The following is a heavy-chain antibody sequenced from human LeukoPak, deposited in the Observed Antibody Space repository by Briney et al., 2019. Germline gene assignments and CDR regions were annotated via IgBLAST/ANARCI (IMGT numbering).Heavy chain of an antibody. V-gene: IGHV1-2*04. CDR2: INPNSGGT. D-gene: IGHD2-2*01. CDR1: GYTFTGYY. CDR3: AREEASSTSPERGFQH. Sequence: ASVKVSCKASGYTFTGYYVHWVRQAPGQGLEWLGWINPNSGGTNYAQKFQGWVTMTRDTSISTAYMELRSLRSDDTAVYYCAREEASSTSPERGFQHWGQGTLVTVSS. J-gene: IGHJ1*01.